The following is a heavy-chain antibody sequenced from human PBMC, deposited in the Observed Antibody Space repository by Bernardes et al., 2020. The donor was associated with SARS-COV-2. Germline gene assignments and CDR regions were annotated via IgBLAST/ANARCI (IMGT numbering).Heavy chain of an antibody. Sequence: SETLSLTCTVSGGSVISGSHYWSWIRQPPGKGLEWIGYVYYTGSTNYNPSLMSRVTISIETSKNQFYLQVSSVTAADTAVYFCARDGVVPTAIPFDIWGPGTLVTISS. D-gene: IGHD2-2*02. CDR1: GGSVISGSHY. V-gene: IGHV4-61*01. J-gene: IGHJ4*02. CDR2: VYYTGST. CDR3: ARDGVVPTAIPFDI.